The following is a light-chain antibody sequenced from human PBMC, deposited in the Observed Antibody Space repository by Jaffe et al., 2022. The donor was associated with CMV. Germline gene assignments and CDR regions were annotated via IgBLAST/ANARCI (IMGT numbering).Light chain of an antibody. V-gene: IGKV1-27*01. J-gene: IGKJ4*01. CDR1: QGIGNY. CDR2: AAS. Sequence: DIQMTQSPSSLSASVGDRVTITCRATQGIGNYLAWYQQKSGQVPNLLIYAASTLQSGVPSRFSGSGSGTDFTLTITSLQPEDVATYYCQKYNSAPLTFGGGTKVEI. CDR3: QKYNSAPLT.